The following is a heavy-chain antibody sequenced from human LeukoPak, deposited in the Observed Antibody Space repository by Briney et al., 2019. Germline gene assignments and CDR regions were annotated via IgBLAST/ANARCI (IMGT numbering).Heavy chain of an antibody. D-gene: IGHD3-10*01. CDR2: MNPNSGNT. Sequence: ASVKVSCKASGYTFTSYDINWVRQATGQGLEWMGWMNPNSGNTGYAQKFQGRVTMTRNTSISTAYMGLSSLRSEDTAVYYCARGGPRRITMVRGVIISQTYYFDYWGQGTLVTVSS. CDR3: ARGGPRRITMVRGVIISQTYYFDY. J-gene: IGHJ4*02. V-gene: IGHV1-8*01. CDR1: GYTFTSYD.